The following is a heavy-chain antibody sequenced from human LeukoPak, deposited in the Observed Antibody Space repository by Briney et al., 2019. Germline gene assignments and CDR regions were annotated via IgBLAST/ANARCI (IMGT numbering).Heavy chain of an antibody. Sequence: PGGSLRLSCAASGFTFSSYSMNWVRQAPGKGLEWVSSISSSSSYIYYADSVKGRFTISRDNAKNSLYLQMNSLRAEDTAVYYYARDPRGSGWFDYWGQGTLVTVSS. CDR3: ARDPRGSGWFDY. J-gene: IGHJ4*02. CDR1: GFTFSSYS. CDR2: ISSSSSYI. V-gene: IGHV3-21*01. D-gene: IGHD6-19*01.